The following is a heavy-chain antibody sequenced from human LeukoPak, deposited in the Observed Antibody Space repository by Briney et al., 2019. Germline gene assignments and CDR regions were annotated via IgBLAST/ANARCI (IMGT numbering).Heavy chain of an antibody. V-gene: IGHV3-66*04. CDR3: ARHGHGYGSPFDY. CDR1: GFTVSSNY. D-gene: IGHD5-18*01. CDR2: FYGGGNV. J-gene: IGHJ4*02. Sequence: GSLRLSCAASGFTVSSNYMSWVRQAPGRGLGGVSMFYGGGNVDYPDSVKGRFTVSRDNSKIKKDLQMNSWRAENTTVYHCARHGHGYGSPFDYWGQGTLVTVSS.